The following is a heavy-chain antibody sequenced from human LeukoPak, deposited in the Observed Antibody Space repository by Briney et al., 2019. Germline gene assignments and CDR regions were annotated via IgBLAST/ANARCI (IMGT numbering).Heavy chain of an antibody. Sequence: ASVKVSCKASGYTFTGYYIHWVRQAPGQGLKWMGWINPNSGGTKYAQKFQGRVTMTRDTSISTAYMELNRLISDDTAVYYCARVESLYCSSGSCYDYWGQGTLVTVSS. V-gene: IGHV1-2*02. J-gene: IGHJ4*02. CDR2: INPNSGGT. CDR1: GYTFTGYY. D-gene: IGHD2-15*01. CDR3: ARVESLYCSSGSCYDY.